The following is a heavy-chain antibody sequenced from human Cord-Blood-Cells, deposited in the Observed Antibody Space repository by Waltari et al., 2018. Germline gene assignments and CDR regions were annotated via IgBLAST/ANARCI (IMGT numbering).Heavy chain of an antibody. J-gene: IGHJ2*01. CDR1: GGSISSYY. Sequence: QVQLQEPGPGLVKPSETLSLTCTVSGGSISSYYWSWTRQPPGKGLEWIGYIYYSGSTNYNPSLKSRVTISVDTSKNQFSLKLSSVTAADTAVYYCAREVYSNPYWYFDLWGRGTLVTVSS. CDR2: IYYSGST. V-gene: IGHV4-59*01. CDR3: AREVYSNPYWYFDL. D-gene: IGHD4-4*01.